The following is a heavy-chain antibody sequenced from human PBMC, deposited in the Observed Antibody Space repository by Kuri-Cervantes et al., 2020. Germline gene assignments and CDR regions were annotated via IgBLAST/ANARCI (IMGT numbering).Heavy chain of an antibody. Sequence: GESLKISCAASGFTFSSYGIHWVRQAPGKGLEWVAVISYDGSNKYYADSVKGRFTISRDNSKNTLYLQMNSLRAEDTAVYYCAKEYGSGSYYNRRGGYFDYWGQGTLVTVSS. CDR1: GFTFSSYG. CDR3: AKEYGSGSYYNRRGGYFDY. J-gene: IGHJ4*02. V-gene: IGHV3-30*18. D-gene: IGHD3-10*01. CDR2: ISYDGSNK.